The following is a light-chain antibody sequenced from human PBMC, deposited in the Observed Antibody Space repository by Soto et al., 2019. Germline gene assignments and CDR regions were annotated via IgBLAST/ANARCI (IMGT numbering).Light chain of an antibody. CDR3: CSFARSNTWV. CDR2: EVT. Sequence: QSALTQPASVSGSPGQSITISCTGSNSDVGNYNHVSWYQQHPGKAPKLMIYEVTKRPSGVSNRFSGSKSANTASLTISGLQAEDEADYYCCSFARSNTWVFGGGTKVTVL. V-gene: IGLV2-23*02. J-gene: IGLJ2*01. CDR1: NSDVGNYNH.